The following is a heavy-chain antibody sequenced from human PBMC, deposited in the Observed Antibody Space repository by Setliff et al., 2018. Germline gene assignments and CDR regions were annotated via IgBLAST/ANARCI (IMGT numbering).Heavy chain of an antibody. CDR1: GGSISRGDYY. CDR2: IYYSGST. CDR3: ARGGYYYDSSGYYQASYYYYYGMDV. V-gene: IGHV4-31*03. D-gene: IGHD3-22*01. Sequence: PSETLSLTCTVSGGSISRGDYYWSWIRQHPGKGLEWIGYIYYSGSTYYNPSLKSRVTISVDTSKNQFSLKLSSVTAADTAVYYCARGGYYYDSSGYYQASYYYYYGMDVWGQGTTVTVSS. J-gene: IGHJ6*02.